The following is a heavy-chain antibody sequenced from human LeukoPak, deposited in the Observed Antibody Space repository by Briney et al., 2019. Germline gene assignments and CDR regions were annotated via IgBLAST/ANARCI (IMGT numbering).Heavy chain of an antibody. Sequence: SETLSLTCTVSGGSVSSGSYYWSWIRQHPVKGLEWVGYIDYSGSTYYNPSLKSRLTISMDTSKNQFSLRLSSVTAADTAVYYCARDPGKDGYNYSFDYWGQGTLVTVSS. CDR3: ARDPGKDGYNYSFDY. CDR2: IDYSGST. CDR1: GGSVSSGSYY. J-gene: IGHJ4*02. V-gene: IGHV4-31*03. D-gene: IGHD5-24*01.